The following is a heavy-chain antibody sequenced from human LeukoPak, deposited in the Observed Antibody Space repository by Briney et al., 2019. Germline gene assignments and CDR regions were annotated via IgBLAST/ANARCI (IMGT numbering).Heavy chain of an antibody. J-gene: IGHJ4*02. Sequence: SQTLSLTCTISGGSISSGGYYWSWIRQHPGKGLEWIGYIYYSGSTYYNPSLKSRVTISVDTSKNQFSLKLSSVTAADTAVYYCARGYRLIPSYWGQGTLVTVSS. CDR3: ARGYRLIPSY. D-gene: IGHD1-26*01. V-gene: IGHV4-31*03. CDR1: GGSISSGGYY. CDR2: IYYSGST.